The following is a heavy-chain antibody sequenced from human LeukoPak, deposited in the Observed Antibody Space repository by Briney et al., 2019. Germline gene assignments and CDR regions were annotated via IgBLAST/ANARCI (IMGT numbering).Heavy chain of an antibody. CDR3: ARDLPNEEIFAVVPLFDY. D-gene: IGHD3-3*01. CDR2: IKHDGSEQ. V-gene: IGHV3-7*01. Sequence: GGSLRLSCAASGFTFSSYRMSWVRQAPVKGLEWVANIKHDGSEQYYVDSVKGRFTISRDNAKNSLYLQMNGLRAEDTAVYYCARDLPNEEIFAVVPLFDYWGQGTLVTVSS. J-gene: IGHJ4*02. CDR1: GFTFSSYR.